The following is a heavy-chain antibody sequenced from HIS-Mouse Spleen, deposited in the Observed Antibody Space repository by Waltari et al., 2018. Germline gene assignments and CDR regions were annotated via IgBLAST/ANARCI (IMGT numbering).Heavy chain of an antibody. V-gene: IGHV3-7*01. D-gene: IGHD5-12*01. CDR3: ARERRGPGWFDP. CDR1: GFTFRSYW. Sequence: EVQLVESGGGLVQPGGSLRLSCAASGFTFRSYWMSWVRQAPGKGLEWVANIKQDGSEKYYVDSVKGRFTISRDNAKNSLYLQMNSLRAEDTAVYYCARERRGPGWFDPWGQGTLVTVSS. CDR2: IKQDGSEK. J-gene: IGHJ5*02.